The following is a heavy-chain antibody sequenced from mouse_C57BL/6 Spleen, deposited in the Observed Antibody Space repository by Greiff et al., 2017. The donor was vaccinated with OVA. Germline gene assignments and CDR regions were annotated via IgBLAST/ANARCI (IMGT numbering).Heavy chain of an antibody. CDR3: ARSGGNPVGFAY. Sequence: VQLQQSGAELVKPGASVKLSCKASGYTFTSYWMQWVKQRPGQGLEWIGEIDPSDSSTNYNQKFKGKATLTVDPSSSTAYMQLSSLTSEDAAVYYCARSGGNPVGFAYWGQGTLVTVSA. CDR2: IDPSDSST. D-gene: IGHD4-1*01. J-gene: IGHJ3*01. CDR1: GYTFTSYW. V-gene: IGHV1-50*01.